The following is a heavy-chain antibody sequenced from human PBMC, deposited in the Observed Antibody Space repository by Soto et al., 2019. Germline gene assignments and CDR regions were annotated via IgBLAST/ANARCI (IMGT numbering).Heavy chain of an antibody. CDR2: IYTSGST. D-gene: IGHD6-19*01. CDR1: GGPISSYY. CDR3: AREIAVAGTGVSWFDP. J-gene: IGHJ5*02. V-gene: IGHV4-4*07. Sequence: SETLSLTCTVSGGPISSYYWSWIRQPAGKGLEWIGRIYTSGSTNYNPSLKSRVTMSVDTSKNQFSLKLSSVTAADTAVYYCAREIAVAGTGVSWFDPWGQGTLVTVSS.